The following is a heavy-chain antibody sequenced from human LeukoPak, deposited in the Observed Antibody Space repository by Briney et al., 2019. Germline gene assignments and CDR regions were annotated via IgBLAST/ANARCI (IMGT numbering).Heavy chain of an antibody. CDR2: MNPNSGNT. Sequence: RASVKVSCKASGYTFTSYDINWVRQATGQGLEWMGWMNPNSGNTGYAQKFQGRVTITRNTSISTAYMELSSLRSEDTAVYYCARGVPTSEGLWFGELLSGTYYYYMDVWGKGTTVTISS. J-gene: IGHJ6*03. D-gene: IGHD3-10*01. CDR3: ARGVPTSEGLWFGELLSGTYYYYMDV. CDR1: GYTFTSYD. V-gene: IGHV1-8*03.